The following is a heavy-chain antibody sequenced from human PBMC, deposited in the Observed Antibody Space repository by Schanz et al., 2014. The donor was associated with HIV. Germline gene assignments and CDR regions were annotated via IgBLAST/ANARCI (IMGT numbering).Heavy chain of an antibody. CDR1: GFTFDSYG. Sequence: QVQLVESGGGVVQPGRSLRLSCAASGFTFDSYGIHWVRQAPGKGLEWVSVISHNGNNDYYADSVNGRFTISRDNSKNTLYLQMTALRTDDTAVYYCAKPEYDSSGNSQSHFDYWGPGTLVTVSS. V-gene: IGHV3-30*18. J-gene: IGHJ4*02. D-gene: IGHD3-22*01. CDR2: ISHNGNND. CDR3: AKPEYDSSGNSQSHFDY.